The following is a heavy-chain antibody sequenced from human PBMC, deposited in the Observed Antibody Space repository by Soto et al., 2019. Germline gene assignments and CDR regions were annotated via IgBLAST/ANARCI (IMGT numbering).Heavy chain of an antibody. Sequence: GESLKISCKGSGYSFTSYWIGWVRQMPGKGLEWMGIIYPGDSDTRYSPSFQGQVTISADKSISTAYLQWSSLKASDTAMYYCARQYSSGTTGDAFDIWGQGTMVTVSS. CDR3: ARQYSSGTTGDAFDI. J-gene: IGHJ3*02. D-gene: IGHD6-19*01. CDR2: IYPGDSDT. CDR1: GYSFTSYW. V-gene: IGHV5-51*01.